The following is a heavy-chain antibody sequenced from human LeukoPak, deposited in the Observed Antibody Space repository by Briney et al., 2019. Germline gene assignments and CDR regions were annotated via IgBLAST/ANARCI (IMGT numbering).Heavy chain of an antibody. CDR3: V. CDR1: GYTFTGYH. Sequence: ASVKVSCKASGYTFTGYHMHWVRQAPGQGLEWMGRINPNTGDTNFAQNFQGRVNMTRDTSITTAYMELSRLRSDDTAVYMDVWGKGTTVTISS. V-gene: IGHV1-2*02. CDR2: INPNTGDT. J-gene: IGHJ6*03.